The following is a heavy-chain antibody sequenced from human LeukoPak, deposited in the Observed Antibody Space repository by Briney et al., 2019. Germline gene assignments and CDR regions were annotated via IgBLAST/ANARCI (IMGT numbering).Heavy chain of an antibody. J-gene: IGHJ3*02. CDR1: GGTFSSYA. CDR3: ARDRITIFGVVIKSDAFDI. Sequence: SVKVSCKAPGGTFSSYAISWVRQAPGQGLEWMGGIIPIFGTANYAQKFQGRVTITADESTSTAYMELSSLRSEDTAVYYCARDRITIFGVVIKSDAFDIWGQGTMVTVSS. CDR2: IIPIFGTA. D-gene: IGHD3-3*01. V-gene: IGHV1-69*13.